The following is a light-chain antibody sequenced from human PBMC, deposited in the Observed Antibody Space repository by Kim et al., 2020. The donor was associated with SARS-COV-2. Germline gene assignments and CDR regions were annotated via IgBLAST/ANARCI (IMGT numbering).Light chain of an antibody. CDR2: DAS. J-gene: IGKJ4*01. CDR3: QQRANWPTVT. Sequence: EIVLTQSPATLSLSPGERATLSCRASQSVGSYLAWYQQRPGQAPRRLIYDASNRATGIPARFSGSGSGTDFTLTINSPEPEDFAVYYCQQRANWPTVTFGGGTKVDIK. V-gene: IGKV3-11*01. CDR1: QSVGSY.